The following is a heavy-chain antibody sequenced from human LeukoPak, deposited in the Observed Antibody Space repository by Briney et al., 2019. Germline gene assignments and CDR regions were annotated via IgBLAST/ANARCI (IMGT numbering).Heavy chain of an antibody. J-gene: IGHJ4*02. D-gene: IGHD4-17*01. CDR1: GYTLTELS. CDR2: FDPEDGET. V-gene: IGHV1-24*01. Sequence: ASVKVSCKVSGYTLTELSMHWVRQAPRKGLEWMGGFDPEDGETIYAQKFQGRVTMTEDTSTDTAYMELSSLRSEDTAVYYCATGIYGDYFLDYWGQGTLVTVSS. CDR3: ATGIYGDYFLDY.